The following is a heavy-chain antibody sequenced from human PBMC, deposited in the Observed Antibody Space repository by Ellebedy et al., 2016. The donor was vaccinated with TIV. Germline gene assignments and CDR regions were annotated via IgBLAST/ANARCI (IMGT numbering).Heavy chain of an antibody. D-gene: IGHD6-19*01. CDR3: ARDSPYSSGWNTDY. J-gene: IGHJ4*02. CDR1: GYTFTSYG. V-gene: IGHV1-18*04. Sequence: AASVKVSCKASGYTFTSYGISWVRQAPGQGLEWMGWISGYNGNTNYAQKLQDRVTMTTDTSTSTAYMELRSLRSDDTAVYYCARDSPYSSGWNTDYWGQGTLVTVAS. CDR2: ISGYNGNT.